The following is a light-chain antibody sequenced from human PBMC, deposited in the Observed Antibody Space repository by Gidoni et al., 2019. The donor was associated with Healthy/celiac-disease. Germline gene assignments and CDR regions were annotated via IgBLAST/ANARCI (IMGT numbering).Light chain of an antibody. CDR1: QSVSSS. Sequence: EIVMTQSPATLSVSPGDRATLTCRASQSVSSSLAWYQQKPGQAPRLLIYGASTRATGIPARFSGSGSGTEFTLTISSLQSEDFAVYYCQQYNNWSPWTFGQGTKVEIK. CDR3: QQYNNWSPWT. J-gene: IGKJ1*01. V-gene: IGKV3-15*01. CDR2: GAS.